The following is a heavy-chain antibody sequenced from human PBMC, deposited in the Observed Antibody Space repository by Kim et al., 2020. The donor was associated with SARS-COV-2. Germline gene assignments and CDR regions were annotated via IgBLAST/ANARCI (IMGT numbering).Heavy chain of an antibody. D-gene: IGHD3-3*01. Sequence: SETLSLTCAVYGGSFSGYYWSWIRQPPGKGLEWIGEINHSGSTNYNPSLKSRVTISLDTSKNQFSLKLSSVTAADTAVYYCARGGTIFGVVIGRGYYGMDVWGQGTTVTVSS. J-gene: IGHJ6*02. CDR2: INHSGST. CDR1: GGSFSGYY. CDR3: ARGGTIFGVVIGRGYYGMDV. V-gene: IGHV4-34*01.